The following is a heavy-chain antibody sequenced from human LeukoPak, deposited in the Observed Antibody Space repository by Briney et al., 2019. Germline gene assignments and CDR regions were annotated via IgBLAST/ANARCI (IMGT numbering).Heavy chain of an antibody. D-gene: IGHD1-1*01. J-gene: IGHJ3*02. CDR2: ISGSSSYI. V-gene: IGHV3-21*01. CDR1: GFSFSSYS. CDR3: ARKGRAARTTGDAFDI. Sequence: GGSLRLSCAASGFSFSSYSMNWVRQAPGKGLEWVSSISGSSSYIYYADSVKGRFTISRDNPKNSLYLQMNSLRAEDTAVYYCARKGRAARTTGDAFDIWGQGTMVTVSS.